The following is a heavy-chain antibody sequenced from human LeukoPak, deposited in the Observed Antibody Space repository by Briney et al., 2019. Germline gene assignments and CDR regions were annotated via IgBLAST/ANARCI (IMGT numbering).Heavy chain of an antibody. CDR3: ARDVPDKYSYGHHDAFDI. Sequence: ASVKVSCKASGYTFTGYYMRWVRQAPGQGLEWMGWINPNSGGTNYAQKLQGRVTMTTDTLTSTAYMELRSLRSDDTAVYYCARDVPDKYSYGHHDAFDIWGQGTMVTVSS. J-gene: IGHJ3*02. CDR1: GYTFTGYY. D-gene: IGHD5-18*01. CDR2: INPNSGGT. V-gene: IGHV1-2*02.